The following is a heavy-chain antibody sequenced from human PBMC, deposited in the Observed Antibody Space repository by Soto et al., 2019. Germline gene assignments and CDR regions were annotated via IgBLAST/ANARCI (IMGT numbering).Heavy chain of an antibody. CDR2: ISAYNGNT. V-gene: IGHV1-18*01. Sequence: QVQLVQSGAEVKKPGASVKVSCKASGYTFTSYGISWVRQAPGQGLEWMGWISAYNGNTNYAQKLQGRVTMTTDTATRTACMELRSLRSDDTAVYYCSRWTYGSGSRRVDPWGQGTLVTVSS. CDR3: SRWTYGSGSRRVDP. D-gene: IGHD3-10*01. CDR1: GYTFTSYG. J-gene: IGHJ5*02.